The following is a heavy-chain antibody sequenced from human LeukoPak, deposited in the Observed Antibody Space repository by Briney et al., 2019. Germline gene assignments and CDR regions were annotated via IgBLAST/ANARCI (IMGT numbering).Heavy chain of an antibody. CDR2: IYTSGST. V-gene: IGHV4-4*09. D-gene: IGHD4-17*01. CDR3: ARHGPYGAYYFDY. Sequence: SETLSLTCTVSGGSISSYYWSWIRQPPGKGLEWIGYIYTSGSTNYNPSLKSRVTISVDTSKNQFSLKLSSVTAADTAVYYCARHGPYGAYYFDYWGQGTLVTVSS. J-gene: IGHJ4*02. CDR1: GGSISSYY.